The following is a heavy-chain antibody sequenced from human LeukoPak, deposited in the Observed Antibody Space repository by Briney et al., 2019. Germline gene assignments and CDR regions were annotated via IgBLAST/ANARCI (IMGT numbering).Heavy chain of an antibody. CDR3: ARRPRGVIIKTWFDS. CDR1: GGSISSDNYY. Sequence: SETLSLTCTVSGGSISSDNYYWTWIRQPAGKGLEWIGRIYTSGSTNYNPSLKSRVTIFLDTSKNQFSLNLGSVTAADTAVYYCARRPRGVIIKTWFDSWGQGTLVTVSS. D-gene: IGHD3-10*01. CDR2: IYTSGST. J-gene: IGHJ5*01. V-gene: IGHV4-61*02.